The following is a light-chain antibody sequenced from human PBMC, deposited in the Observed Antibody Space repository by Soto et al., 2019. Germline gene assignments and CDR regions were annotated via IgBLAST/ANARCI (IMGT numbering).Light chain of an antibody. Sequence: QSALTQPPSVSGSPGQSVTISCTGTSTDFVSYNRVSWYQQPPDTAPKLMIYEASNRPSGVPDRFSGSKSGNTASLTISGLQAADEADYYCAAWDDSLNGFYGFGTGTKSPS. J-gene: IGLJ1*01. CDR2: EAS. CDR3: AAWDDSLNGFYG. CDR1: STDFVSYNR. V-gene: IGLV2-18*01.